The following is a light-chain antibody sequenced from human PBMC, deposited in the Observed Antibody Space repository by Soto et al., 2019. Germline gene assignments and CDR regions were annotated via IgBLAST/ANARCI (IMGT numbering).Light chain of an antibody. J-gene: IGLJ3*02. Sequence: QSVLTQPPSASGTPGQRVTISCSGSSSNIGSNYVYWYQQLPGTAPKLLIYRNNQRPSGVPERFSGSKSGTSASLAISGLRSEDEADYHCATWDDSLSGLWVFGGGTKLTVL. CDR1: SSNIGSNY. V-gene: IGLV1-47*01. CDR2: RNN. CDR3: ATWDDSLSGLWV.